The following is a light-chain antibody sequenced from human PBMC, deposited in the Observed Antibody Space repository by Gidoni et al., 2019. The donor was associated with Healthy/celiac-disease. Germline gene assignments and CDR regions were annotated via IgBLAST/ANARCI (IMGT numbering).Light chain of an antibody. CDR3: QQYYSTLWLT. CDR1: QGISNS. CDR2: AAS. J-gene: IGKJ4*01. V-gene: IGKV1-NL1*01. Sequence: DIQMTQSPSSLSASVGDRVTITCRASQGISNSLAWYQQKPGKAPKLLLYAASRLESGVPSRFSGSGSGTDYTLTISSLQPEDFATYYCQQYYSTLWLTFXGXTKVEIK.